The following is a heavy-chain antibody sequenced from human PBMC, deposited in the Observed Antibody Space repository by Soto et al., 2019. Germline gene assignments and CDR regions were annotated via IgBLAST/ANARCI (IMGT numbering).Heavy chain of an antibody. CDR3: TRSYGYTFGGSLDN. J-gene: IGHJ4*02. CDR1: GDTFNSYV. V-gene: IGHV1-69*01. CDR2: IITAFGTT. Sequence: QVQLVQSGPEVKKPASSVKVSCKASGDTFNSYVITWVRQAPGQGLEWLGGIITAFGTTRYAQNFQDRLTITADEAATTDHMELSSLTSDATAMYYCTRSYGYTFGGSLDNWGQGTLVTVSS. D-gene: IGHD5-18*01.